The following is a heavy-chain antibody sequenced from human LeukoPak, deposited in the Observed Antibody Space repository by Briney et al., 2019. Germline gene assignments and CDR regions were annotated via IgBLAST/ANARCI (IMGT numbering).Heavy chain of an antibody. CDR1: GFTFSSYW. D-gene: IGHD3-3*01. J-gene: IGHJ5*02. CDR3: ARGPLTIFGVVNGYNWFDP. V-gene: IGHV3-7*01. CDR2: IKQDGSEK. Sequence: GGSLRLSCAASGFTFSSYWMSWVRQAPGKGLEWVANIKQDGSEKYYVDSVKGRFTTSRDNAKNSLYLQMNSLRAEDTAVYYCARGPLTIFGVVNGYNWFDPWGQGTLVTVSS.